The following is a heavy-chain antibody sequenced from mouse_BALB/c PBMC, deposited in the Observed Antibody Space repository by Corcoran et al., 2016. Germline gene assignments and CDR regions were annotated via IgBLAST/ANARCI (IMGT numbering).Heavy chain of an antibody. Sequence: EVQLQQSGPELVKPGASVKMSCKASGYTFTSYVMHWVKQKPGQGLEWIGYINPYNDGTKYNEKFKGKATLTSDKSSRTAYMELSSLTSEDSAVYYCAREGRRGYFDVWGAGTTVTVSS. V-gene: IGHV1S136*01. CDR2: INPYNDGT. J-gene: IGHJ1*01. CDR1: GYTFTSYV. CDR3: AREGRRGYFDV.